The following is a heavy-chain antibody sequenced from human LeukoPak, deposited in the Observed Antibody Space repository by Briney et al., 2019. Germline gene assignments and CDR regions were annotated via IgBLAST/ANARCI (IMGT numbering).Heavy chain of an antibody. CDR1: GYTFTSYW. CDR2: INPNSGGT. Sequence: ASVKVSCKASGYTFTSYWIHWVRQAPGQGLEWMGWINPNSGGTNYAQKFQGWVTMTRDTSISTAYMELSRLRSDDTAVYYCARGPTGYCTNGVCPPYYYGMDVWGQGTTVTVSS. D-gene: IGHD2-8*01. J-gene: IGHJ6*02. CDR3: ARGPTGYCTNGVCPPYYYGMDV. V-gene: IGHV1-2*04.